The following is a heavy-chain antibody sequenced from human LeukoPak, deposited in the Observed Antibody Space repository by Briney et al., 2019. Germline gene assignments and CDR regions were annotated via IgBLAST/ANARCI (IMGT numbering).Heavy chain of an antibody. D-gene: IGHD3-10*01. CDR1: GFTVSNNY. Sequence: GGSLRLSCAASGFTVSNNYMSWVRQAPGKGLEWVSVIYSGGSTYYADSVKGRFTISRDNSKNTLYLQMNSLRAEDTAVYYCARRWFGEDDAFDIWGQGTMVTVSS. CDR2: IYSGGST. J-gene: IGHJ3*02. V-gene: IGHV3-66*01. CDR3: ARRWFGEDDAFDI.